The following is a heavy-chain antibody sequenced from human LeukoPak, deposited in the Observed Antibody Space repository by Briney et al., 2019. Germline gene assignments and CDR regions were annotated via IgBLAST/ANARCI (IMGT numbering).Heavy chain of an antibody. CDR1: GGSISSYY. Sequence: SETLSLTCTLSGGSISSYYWSWVRQPPGKGLEWIGYIYTSGITNYNPSLKSRVTMSEDTSKNQFSLKLSSVTAADTAVYYCARLGGYYDPYDYWGQGTLVTVSS. CDR2: IYTSGIT. CDR3: ARLGGYYDPYDY. J-gene: IGHJ4*02. D-gene: IGHD3-22*01. V-gene: IGHV4-4*09.